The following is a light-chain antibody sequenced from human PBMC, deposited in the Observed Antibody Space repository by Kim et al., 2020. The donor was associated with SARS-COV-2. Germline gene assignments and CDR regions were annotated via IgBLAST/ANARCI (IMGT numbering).Light chain of an antibody. J-gene: IGKJ2*01. V-gene: IGKV3-20*01. CDR1: HSVSSSY. CDR3: HQYGSSLPYT. Sequence: SPGERATPSCRASHSVSSSYLAWYQQKPGQAPRLLIYGESSRATGIPDRFSGSGSGTDFTLTISRLEPEDFAVYYCHQYGSSLPYTFGQGTKLEI. CDR2: GES.